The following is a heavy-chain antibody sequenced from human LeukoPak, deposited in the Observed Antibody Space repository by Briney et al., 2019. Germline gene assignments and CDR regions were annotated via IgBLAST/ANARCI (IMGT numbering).Heavy chain of an antibody. J-gene: IGHJ4*02. CDR2: ISTYNGNT. D-gene: IGHD5-12*01. Sequence: GASVKVSCKASGYTFTTYGITWVRQAPGQGLEWLGWISTYNGNTNYAQKFQGRVTLTTDTSASIAYLELRSLRSDDTALYYCAGDHLDIVPTIYSYWGQGTLVTVSS. CDR3: AGDHLDIVPTIYSY. CDR1: GYTFTTYG. V-gene: IGHV1-18*01.